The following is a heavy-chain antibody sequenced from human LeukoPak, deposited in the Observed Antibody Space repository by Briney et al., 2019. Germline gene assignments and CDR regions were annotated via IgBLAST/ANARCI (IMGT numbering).Heavy chain of an antibody. J-gene: IGHJ5*02. CDR1: GFTFSSYV. Sequence: GGSLRLSCAASGFTFSSYVMHWVRQAPGKGLEWVAVISYDGSNKYYADSVKGRFTISRDNSKNTLYLQMNSLRAEDTAVYYCAREWLAGMWLPTPWGQGTLITVSS. CDR3: AREWLAGMWLPTP. D-gene: IGHD5-12*01. CDR2: ISYDGSNK. V-gene: IGHV3-30-3*01.